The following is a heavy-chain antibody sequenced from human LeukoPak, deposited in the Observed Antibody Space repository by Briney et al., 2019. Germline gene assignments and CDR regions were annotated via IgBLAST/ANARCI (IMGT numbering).Heavy chain of an antibody. CDR2: LSYDGTNK. D-gene: IGHD2-15*01. J-gene: IGHJ3*02. CDR1: GFTFSSFA. Sequence: PGGSLRLHCAASGFTFSSFAMHWVRQAPGKGLEWVAVLSYDGTNKYYADSVKGRFTISRDNFKNTLYLQMNSLRAEDTAVYYCAKTLGSGGFFFAFDIWGQGTMVTVSS. CDR3: AKTLGSGGFFFAFDI. V-gene: IGHV3-30*18.